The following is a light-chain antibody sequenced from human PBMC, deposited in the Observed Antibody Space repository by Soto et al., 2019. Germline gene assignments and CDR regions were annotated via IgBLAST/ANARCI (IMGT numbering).Light chain of an antibody. J-gene: IGKJ4*01. Sequence: EIVLTQSPATLSLSPGERATLSCRASQSVSSYLAWYQQKPGQAPRLLIYDASNRATGIPARFSGSGSGTDFTLTISSLEAEDFAVYYCQQRRNLLTFGGGTKVEIK. V-gene: IGKV3-11*01. CDR1: QSVSSY. CDR2: DAS. CDR3: QQRRNLLT.